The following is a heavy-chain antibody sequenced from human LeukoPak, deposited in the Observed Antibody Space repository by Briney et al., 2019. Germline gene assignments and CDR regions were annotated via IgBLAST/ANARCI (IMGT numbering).Heavy chain of an antibody. J-gene: IGHJ4*02. D-gene: IGHD3-10*01. CDR2: IYYSGTT. CDR1: GGSISSTSYY. CDR3: ASQVGYGSGTYYNKLFDY. Sequence: SETLSLTCTVSGGSISSTSYYWGWIRQPPEEGLEWIGSIYYSGTTYYNPSLKSRVTISLDTSQNQFSLRVTSVTAADTAVYYCASQVGYGSGTYYNKLFDYWGQGTLLTVSS. V-gene: IGHV4-39*01.